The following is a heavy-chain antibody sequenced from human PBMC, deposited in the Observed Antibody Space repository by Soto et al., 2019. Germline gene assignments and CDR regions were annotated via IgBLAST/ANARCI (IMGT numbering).Heavy chain of an antibody. Sequence: GGALRRSCAASGFTFDDYAMHWVRQAPGKGLEWVSGISWNSGSIGYADSVKGRFTISRDNAKNSLYLQMNSLRAEDTALYYCAKEIVGAPGWFDPWGQGTLVTVSS. CDR3: AKEIVGAPGWFDP. D-gene: IGHD1-26*01. CDR1: GFTFDDYA. CDR2: ISWNSGSI. V-gene: IGHV3-9*01. J-gene: IGHJ5*02.